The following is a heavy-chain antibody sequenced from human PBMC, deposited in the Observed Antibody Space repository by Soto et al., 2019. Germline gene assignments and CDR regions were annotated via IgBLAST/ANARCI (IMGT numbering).Heavy chain of an antibody. CDR1: GGSISSYY. V-gene: IGHV4-59*01. CDR2: IYYSGST. J-gene: IGHJ6*02. Sequence: SETLSLTCTVSGGSISSYYWSWIRQPPGKGLEWIGYIYYSGSTNYNPSLKSRVTISVDTSKNQFSLKLSSVTAADTAVYYCARDRDYYGSGSPGGYYYGMDVWGQRTTVTVSS. D-gene: IGHD3-10*01. CDR3: ARDRDYYGSGSPGGYYYGMDV.